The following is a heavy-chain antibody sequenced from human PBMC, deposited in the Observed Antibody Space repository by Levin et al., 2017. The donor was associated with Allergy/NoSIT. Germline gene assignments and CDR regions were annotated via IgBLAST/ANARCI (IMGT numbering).Heavy chain of an antibody. V-gene: IGHV1-46*01. CDR2: IDLRGGST. J-gene: IGHJ5*01. CDR1: GYTSTSHR. CDR3: AKGDYAGFES. Sequence: ASVKVSCKASGYTSTSHRLYWVRQAPGQGLEWMGVIDLRGGSTSYAQKFQGRLIVTRDTSTTTAYMDLSSLTSADTAVYYCAKGDYAGFESWGQGTLVTVSS. D-gene: IGHD3-16*01.